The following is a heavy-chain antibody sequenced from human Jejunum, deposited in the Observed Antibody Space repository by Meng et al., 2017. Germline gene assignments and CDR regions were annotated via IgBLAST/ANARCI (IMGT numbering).Heavy chain of an antibody. V-gene: IGHV3-74*01. Sequence: EVQLVESGGGLVHPGGSLRLSCAASGFTFSGYWMHWVRQAPGKGLVWVSRINTDGSSTTYADSVKGRFTISRDNAKNTLYLQMNNLRAEDTAVYYCARASQTGDLPGIWGQGTLVTVSS. CDR3: ARASQTGDLPGI. CDR2: INTDGSST. D-gene: IGHD7-27*01. J-gene: IGHJ4*02. CDR1: GFTFSGYW.